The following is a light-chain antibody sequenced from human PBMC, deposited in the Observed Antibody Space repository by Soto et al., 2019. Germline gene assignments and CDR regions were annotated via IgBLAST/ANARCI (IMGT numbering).Light chain of an antibody. CDR1: QSVNSY. J-gene: IGKJ2*02. V-gene: IGKV3-11*01. CDR2: DVS. Sequence: LTQSPATLSLSPGDRATLSCRASQSVNSYLAWYQQKPGQAPRLLIYDVSNRATGIPARLSGSGSGTDFTLTISSLEPEDFSVYFCQQRSEWPLCTFGQGTKLEIK. CDR3: QQRSEWPLCT.